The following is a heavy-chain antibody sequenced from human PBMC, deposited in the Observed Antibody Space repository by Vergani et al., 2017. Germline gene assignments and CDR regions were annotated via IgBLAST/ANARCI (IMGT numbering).Heavy chain of an antibody. D-gene: IGHD5-12*01. Sequence: VQLVQSGAEVKKPGATVKISCKVSGYTFTDYYMHWVQQAPGKGLEWMGRIIPIFGTANYAQKFQGRVTITADESTSTAYMELSSLRSEDTAVYYCARDRIGYSGYDTDLPFDYWGQGTLVTVSS. CDR2: IIPIFGTA. CDR1: GYTFTDYY. V-gene: IGHV1-69*13. CDR3: ARDRIGYSGYDTDLPFDY. J-gene: IGHJ4*02.